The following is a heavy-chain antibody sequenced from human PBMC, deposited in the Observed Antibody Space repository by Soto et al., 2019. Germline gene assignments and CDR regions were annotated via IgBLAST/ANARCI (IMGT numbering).Heavy chain of an antibody. J-gene: IGHJ6*02. D-gene: IGHD2-2*02. Sequence: GGSLRLSCSASGFTFSSYWMSWVRQAPGKGLEWVANIKQDGSEKYYVDSVKGRFTISRDNAKNSPYLQMNSLRAEDTAVYYCARSGYCSSTSCYMGFIFRATGPYYYYGMDVWGQGTTVTVSS. CDR1: GFTFSSYW. V-gene: IGHV3-7*01. CDR3: ARSGYCSSTSCYMGFIFRATGPYYYYGMDV. CDR2: IKQDGSEK.